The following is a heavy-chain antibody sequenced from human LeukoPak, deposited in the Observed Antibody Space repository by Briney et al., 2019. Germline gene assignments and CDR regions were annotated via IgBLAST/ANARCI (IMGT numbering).Heavy chain of an antibody. CDR3: ARGVATAQLRLYYYYMDV. Sequence: SETLSLTCAVYAGSFSGYYWSWIRQPPGKGLEWIGERNHSGSTNYNLSLKSRVTISVDTSKNQFSLKLSSVTAADTAVYYCARGVATAQLRLYYYYMDVWGKGTTVTVSS. CDR2: RNHSGST. V-gene: IGHV4-34*01. CDR1: AGSFSGYY. D-gene: IGHD5-12*01. J-gene: IGHJ6*03.